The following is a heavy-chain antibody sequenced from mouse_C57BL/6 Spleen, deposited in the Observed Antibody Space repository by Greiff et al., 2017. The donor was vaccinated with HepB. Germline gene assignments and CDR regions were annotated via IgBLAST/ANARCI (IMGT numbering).Heavy chain of an antibody. D-gene: IGHD2-10*02. J-gene: IGHJ3*01. CDR1: GYTFTDYE. V-gene: IGHV1-15*01. CDR2: IDPETGGT. Sequence: VQLQQSGAELVRPGASVTLSCKASGYTFTDYEMHWVKQTPVHGLEWIGAIDPETGGTAYNQKFKGKAILTADKSSSTAYMELRSLTAEDSAVYYCTQDSMLYGNYPVCAYWGQGTLVTVSA. CDR3: TQDSMLYGNYPVCAY.